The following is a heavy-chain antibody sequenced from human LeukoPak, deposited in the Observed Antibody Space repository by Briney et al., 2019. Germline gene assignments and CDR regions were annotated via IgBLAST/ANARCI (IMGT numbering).Heavy chain of an antibody. CDR2: MNPNSGHT. Sequence: ASVKVSCKASGYTFSSYDINWVRQATGQGREWMGWMNPNSGHTVYAQKFQGRVTMTRNTSKSTAYMELSSLRSEDTAVYYCARIIAVAGGYFYYYGMDVWGQGSTVTVS. D-gene: IGHD6-19*01. J-gene: IGHJ6*02. CDR1: GYTFSSYD. CDR3: ARIIAVAGGYFYYYGMDV. V-gene: IGHV1-8*01.